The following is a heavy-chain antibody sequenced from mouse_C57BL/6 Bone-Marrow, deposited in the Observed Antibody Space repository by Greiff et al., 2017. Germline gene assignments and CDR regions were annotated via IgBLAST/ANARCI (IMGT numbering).Heavy chain of an antibody. J-gene: IGHJ2*01. CDR3: ARGAHEDY. CDR2: INPNNGGT. V-gene: IGHV1-26*01. D-gene: IGHD1-3*01. CDR1: GYTFTDYY. Sequence: EVKLQQSGPELVKPGASVKISCKASGYTFTDYYMNWVKQSHGKSLEWIGDINPNNGGTSYNQKFKGKATLTVDKSSSTAYMELRSLTSEDSAVYYCARGAHEDYWGQGTTLTVSS.